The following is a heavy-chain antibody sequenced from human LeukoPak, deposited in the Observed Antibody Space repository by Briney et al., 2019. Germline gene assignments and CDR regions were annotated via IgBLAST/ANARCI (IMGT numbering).Heavy chain of an antibody. CDR1: GFTYSHNG. CDR3: ARDLGGASDY. D-gene: IGHD1-26*01. Sequence: GGSLRLSCVASGFTYSHNGMHWVRQAPGKGLEWVSVIYSGGSTYYADSVKGRFTISRDNSKNTLYLQMNSLRAEDTAVYYCARDLGGASDYWGQGTLVTVSS. CDR2: IYSGGST. V-gene: IGHV3-66*01. J-gene: IGHJ4*02.